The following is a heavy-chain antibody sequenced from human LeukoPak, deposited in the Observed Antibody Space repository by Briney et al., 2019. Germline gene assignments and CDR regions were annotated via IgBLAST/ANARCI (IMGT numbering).Heavy chain of an antibody. V-gene: IGHV3-23*01. CDR1: GFTFSSYA. CDR3: ARDLSHYYDSSGYYGVDY. Sequence: GGSLRLSCAASGFTFSSYAMSWVRQAPGKGLEWVSAISGSGGSTYYADSVKGRFTISRDNAKNSLYLQMNSLRAEDTAVYYCARDLSHYYDSSGYYGVDYWGQGTLVTVSS. D-gene: IGHD3-22*01. CDR2: ISGSGGST. J-gene: IGHJ4*02.